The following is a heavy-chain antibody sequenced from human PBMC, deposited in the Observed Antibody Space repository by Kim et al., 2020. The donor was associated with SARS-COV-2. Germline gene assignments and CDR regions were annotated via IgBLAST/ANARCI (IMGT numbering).Heavy chain of an antibody. D-gene: IGHD6-6*01. CDR2: ISWNSGSI. V-gene: IGHV3-9*01. Sequence: GGSLRLSCAASGFTFGDYAMHWVRQAPGKGLEWVSGISWNSGSIGYADSVKGRFTISRDNAKNSLYLQMNSLRAEDTALYYCAKDIAYSSSPNYFDYWGQGTLVTVSS. J-gene: IGHJ4*02. CDR3: AKDIAYSSSPNYFDY. CDR1: GFTFGDYA.